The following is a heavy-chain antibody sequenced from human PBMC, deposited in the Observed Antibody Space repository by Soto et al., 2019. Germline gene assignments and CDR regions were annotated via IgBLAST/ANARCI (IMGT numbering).Heavy chain of an antibody. V-gene: IGHV4-39*01. D-gene: IGHD4-17*01. Sequence: PSETLSLTCTVSGCSISSSSYYWGWIRQPPGKGLEWIGSIFYSGSTYYNPSLKGRVTISVDTSKNQFSLKLSSVTAADTAVYYCASGRRTAVTIDYWGQGTLVTVSS. CDR3: ASGRRTAVTIDY. CDR2: IFYSGST. J-gene: IGHJ4*02. CDR1: GCSISSSSYY.